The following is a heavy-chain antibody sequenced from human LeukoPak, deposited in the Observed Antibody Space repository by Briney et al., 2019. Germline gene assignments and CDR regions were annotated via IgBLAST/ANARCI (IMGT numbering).Heavy chain of an antibody. CDR1: GGSISSSNW. J-gene: IGHJ6*04. CDR2: IYHSRST. V-gene: IGHV4-4*02. CDR3: ARSSSDGNYGMDV. Sequence: SGTLSLTCAVSGGSISSSNWWSWVRQPPGKGLEWIGEIYHSRSTNYNPSLKSRVTISVDKSKNQFSLKLSSVTAADTAVYYCARSSSDGNYGMDVWGKGTTVTVSS.